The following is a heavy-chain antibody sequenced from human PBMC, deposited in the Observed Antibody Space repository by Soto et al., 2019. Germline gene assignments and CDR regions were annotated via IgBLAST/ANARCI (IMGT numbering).Heavy chain of an antibody. Sequence: QLQLQESGSGLVKPSQTLSLTCTVSADSISSGGYSWSWIRQPPGKGLEWIGYIYHNGVTYDNPSFKIRVTMSVDRFKNQWSLTLSSVTAADTAVYYCAREGNGLQSVRYFALWGRGTLVTVSS. D-gene: IGHD3-16*01. V-gene: IGHV4-30-2*01. CDR1: ADSISSGGYS. CDR2: IYHNGVT. J-gene: IGHJ2*01. CDR3: AREGNGLQSVRYFAL.